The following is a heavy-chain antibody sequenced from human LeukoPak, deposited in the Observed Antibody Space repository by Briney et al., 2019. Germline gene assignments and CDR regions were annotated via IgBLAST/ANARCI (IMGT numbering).Heavy chain of an antibody. J-gene: IGHJ4*02. CDR3: ARDYSSSWYVLDY. V-gene: IGHV3-33*01. D-gene: IGHD6-13*01. Sequence: GGSLRLSCAASGFTFSSYGMHWVRQALGKGLEWVAVIWYDGSNKYYADSVKGRFTISRDSSKNTLYLQMNSLRAEDTAVYYCARDYSSSWYVLDYWGQGTLVTVSS. CDR2: IWYDGSNK. CDR1: GFTFSSYG.